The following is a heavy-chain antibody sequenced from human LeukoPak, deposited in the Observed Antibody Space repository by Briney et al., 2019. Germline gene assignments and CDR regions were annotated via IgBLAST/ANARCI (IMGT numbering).Heavy chain of an antibody. CDR2: IYPGDSDT. CDR3: ARGEITGTPVYY. V-gene: IGHV5-51*01. Sequence: PGESLQISCKGSGYKFSNYWIGWVRQLPGKGLECMGIIYPGDSDTRYSPSFQGQVTISVDKSINTAYLQWSSLKAADTAIYYCARGEITGTPVYYWGQGTLVTVSS. J-gene: IGHJ4*02. CDR1: GYKFSNYW. D-gene: IGHD1-7*01.